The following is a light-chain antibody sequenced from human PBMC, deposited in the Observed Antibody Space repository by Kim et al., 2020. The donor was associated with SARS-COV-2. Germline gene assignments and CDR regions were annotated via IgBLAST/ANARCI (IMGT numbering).Light chain of an antibody. J-gene: IGLJ2*01. CDR3: SSYTSSSTLV. CDR2: DVS. Sequence: QSITSSCTGTSSDVGGYNYVSWYQHHPGKAPKLMIFDVSKRPSEISNRFSGSKSGNTASLTISGLQAEDEADYYCSSYTSSSTLVFGGGTQLTVL. CDR1: SSDVGGYNY. V-gene: IGLV2-14*03.